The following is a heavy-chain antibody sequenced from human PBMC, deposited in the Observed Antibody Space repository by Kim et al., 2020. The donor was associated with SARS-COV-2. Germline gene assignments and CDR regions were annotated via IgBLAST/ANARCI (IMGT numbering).Heavy chain of an antibody. Sequence: GGSLRLSCTASGFTFGDYAMSWVRQAPGKGLEWVGFIRSKAYGGTTEYAASVKGRFTISRDDSKSIAYLQMNSLKTEDTAVYYCTRDLGGWDDGDPRHFQHWGQGTLVTVSS. J-gene: IGHJ1*01. D-gene: IGHD4-17*01. CDR1: GFTFGDYA. V-gene: IGHV3-49*04. CDR2: IRSKAYGGTT. CDR3: TRDLGGWDDGDPRHFQH.